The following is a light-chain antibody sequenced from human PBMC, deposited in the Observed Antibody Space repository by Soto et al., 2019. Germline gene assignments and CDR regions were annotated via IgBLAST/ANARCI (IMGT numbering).Light chain of an antibody. Sequence: DIQMIQSPSTLSASVGDRVTITCRASQSISNWLAWYQQKPGKAPKFLIYDASGLESGVPSRFSGSGSGTEFTLTISSLQPDDFATYYCQQYGTFGQGTKVDIK. V-gene: IGKV1-5*01. J-gene: IGKJ1*01. CDR1: QSISNW. CDR3: QQYGT. CDR2: DAS.